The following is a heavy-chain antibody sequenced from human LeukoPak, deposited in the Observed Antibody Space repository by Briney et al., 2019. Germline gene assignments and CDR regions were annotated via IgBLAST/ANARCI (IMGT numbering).Heavy chain of an antibody. CDR3: ASMTHCSSTSCSYNWFDP. CDR2: IYYSGST. J-gene: IGHJ5*02. V-gene: IGHV4-59*01. D-gene: IGHD2-2*01. CDR1: GGSISSYY. Sequence: SETLSLTCTVSGGSISSYYWSWIRQPPGKGLEWIGYIYYSGSTNYNPSLKSRVTMSVDTSKNQFSLKLSSVTAADTAVYYCASMTHCSSTSCSYNWFDPWGQGTLVTVSS.